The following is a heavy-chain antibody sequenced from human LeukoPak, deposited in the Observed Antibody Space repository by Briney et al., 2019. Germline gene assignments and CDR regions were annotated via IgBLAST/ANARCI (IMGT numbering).Heavy chain of an antibody. CDR1: GFTFTSYT. J-gene: IGHJ4*02. CDR2: ISVDGGRT. V-gene: IGHV3-23*01. D-gene: IGHD2-8*01. Sequence: GGSLRLSCAASGFTFTSYTMSWVRQAPGKGLEWVSSISVDGGRTTYADSVKGRFTISRDNSKNTLYLQMNSLRVDDTALYYCAPIGGWGSYPLDNWGQGPLVTVSS. CDR3: APIGGWGSYPLDN.